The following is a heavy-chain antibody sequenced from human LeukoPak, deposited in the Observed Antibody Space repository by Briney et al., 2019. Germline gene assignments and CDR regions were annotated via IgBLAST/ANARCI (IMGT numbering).Heavy chain of an antibody. J-gene: IGHJ3*02. V-gene: IGHV4-61*08. Sequence: PSETLSLTCTVSGGSISSGGYYWSWIRQPPGKGLEWIGYIYHSGSTNYNPSLKSRVTMSVDTSKNQFSLKLSSVTAADTAVYYCARERPSRQAFDIWGQGTMVTVSS. CDR1: GGSISSGGYY. CDR2: IYHSGST. CDR3: ARERPSRQAFDI.